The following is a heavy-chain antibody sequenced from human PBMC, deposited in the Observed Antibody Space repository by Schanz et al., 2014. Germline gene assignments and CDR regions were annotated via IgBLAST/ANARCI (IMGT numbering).Heavy chain of an antibody. V-gene: IGHV4-4*02. CDR3: ARDTTWRLDL. D-gene: IGHD1-1*01. J-gene: IGHJ2*01. CDR1: GASISSSNW. CDR2: IYHSGNT. Sequence: QVQLQQWGAGLVKPSGTLSLTCAVSGASISSSNWWSWVRQPPGKGLEWIGEIYHSGNTNYNASLKSRVPISLDTSKTQFSLTLTSLTAADTAVYYCARDTTWRLDLWGRGTLVTVSS.